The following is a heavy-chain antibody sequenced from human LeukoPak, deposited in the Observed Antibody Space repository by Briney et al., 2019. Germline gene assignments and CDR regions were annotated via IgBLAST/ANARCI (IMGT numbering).Heavy chain of an antibody. CDR3: AKDSLTNYDFWSGYNLPFDY. Sequence: GGSLRLSCAASGFTFSSYAMSWVRQAPGKGLEWVSAISGSGGSTYYADSVKGRFTISRDNSKNTLYLQMNGLRAEDTAVYYCAKDSLTNYDFWSGYNLPFDYWGQGTLVTVSS. V-gene: IGHV3-23*01. D-gene: IGHD3-3*01. J-gene: IGHJ4*02. CDR2: ISGSGGST. CDR1: GFTFSSYA.